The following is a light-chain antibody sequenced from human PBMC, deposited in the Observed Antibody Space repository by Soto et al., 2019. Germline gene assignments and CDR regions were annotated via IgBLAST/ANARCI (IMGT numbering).Light chain of an antibody. CDR1: QSVSSN. Sequence: EIVMTQSPATLSVSPGERATLSCRASQSVSSNLAWYQQKPGQAPRLLIYGASTRATGVPARFSGSGSGTEFTLTISSLQSEDFVVYYCQQYDNLPFTFGPGTKVDI. V-gene: IGKV3-15*01. CDR2: GAS. CDR3: QQYDNLPFT. J-gene: IGKJ3*01.